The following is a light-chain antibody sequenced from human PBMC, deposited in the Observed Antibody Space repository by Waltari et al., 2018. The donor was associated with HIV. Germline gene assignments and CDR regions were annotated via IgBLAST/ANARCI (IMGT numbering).Light chain of an antibody. CDR3: CSYAGSYTFENVV. J-gene: IGLJ2*01. CDR1: SSDVGGYNY. V-gene: IGLV2-11*01. CDR2: DVS. Sequence: QSALTQPRSVSGSPGQSVTISCTGTSSDVGGYNYVSWYHQHPGKAPKLMSYDVSKRPSGVPVRFSGSKSGNTASLTISGLQAEDEADYDCCSYAGSYTFENVVFGGGTKLTVL.